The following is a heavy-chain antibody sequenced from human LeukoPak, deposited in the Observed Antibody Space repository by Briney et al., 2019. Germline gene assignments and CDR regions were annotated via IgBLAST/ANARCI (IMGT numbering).Heavy chain of an antibody. D-gene: IGHD2-21*01. CDR2: ISYDGSNK. J-gene: IGHJ5*02. Sequence: GGSLRLSCAASGFTFSSYAMHWVRQAPGKGLEWVAVISYDGSNKYYADSVKGRFTISRDNSKNTLYLQMNSLRAEDTAVYYCARGGLLPYGFDPWGQGTLVTVSS. V-gene: IGHV3-30*14. CDR3: ARGGLLPYGFDP. CDR1: GFTFSSYA.